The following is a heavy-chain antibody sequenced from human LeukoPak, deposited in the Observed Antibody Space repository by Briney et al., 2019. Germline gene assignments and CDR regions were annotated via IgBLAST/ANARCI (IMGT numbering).Heavy chain of an antibody. Sequence: ASVTVSFTASVYTFTIYYMHWVRQAPGQGRGRVGQINPSGDSTRSTQKFPGRVTMTRDTSTSTVYMELSSLRSEDTAVYYCARTFYGDYTNFFDYWGQGTLVTVSS. D-gene: IGHD4-17*01. CDR1: VYTFTIYY. J-gene: IGHJ4*02. V-gene: IGHV1-46*01. CDR2: INPSGDST. CDR3: ARTFYGDYTNFFDY.